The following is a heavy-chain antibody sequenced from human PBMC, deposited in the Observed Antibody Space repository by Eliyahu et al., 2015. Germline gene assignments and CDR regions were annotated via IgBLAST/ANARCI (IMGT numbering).Heavy chain of an antibody. V-gene: IGHV3-21*01. Sequence: EVQLVESGGGLVKPGGSLXLSCAAXGFPFXXXRMNWVRQAPGKGLEWVSSISTSSGYIYYADSVKGRFTISRDNAKNSLYLQMNSLRAEDTAVYYCAKAAGGRGVIYYYYMDVWGKGTTVTVSS. CDR1: GFPFXXXR. CDR3: AKAAGGRGVIYYYYMDV. D-gene: IGHD3-10*01. J-gene: IGHJ6*03. CDR2: ISTSSGYI.